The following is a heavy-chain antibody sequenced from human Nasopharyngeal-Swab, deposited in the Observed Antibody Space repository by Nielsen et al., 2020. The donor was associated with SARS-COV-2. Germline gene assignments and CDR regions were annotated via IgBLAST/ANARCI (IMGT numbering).Heavy chain of an antibody. J-gene: IGHJ5*02. Sequence: AGSLRLSCAASGFSFSSYWMHWVRQAPGKGLVWVSRINSDGSSTSYADSVKGRFTISRDNAKNTLYLQMNSLRAEDTAVYYCAREPQLGEEDWFDPWGQGTLVTVSS. CDR1: GFSFSSYW. CDR2: INSDGSST. CDR3: AREPQLGEEDWFDP. V-gene: IGHV3-74*01. D-gene: IGHD7-27*01.